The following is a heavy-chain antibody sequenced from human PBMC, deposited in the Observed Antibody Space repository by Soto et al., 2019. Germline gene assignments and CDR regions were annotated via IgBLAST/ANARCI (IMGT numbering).Heavy chain of an antibody. J-gene: IGHJ6*02. D-gene: IGHD6-19*01. CDR1: GYPFSYFW. CDR2: IYPGDSDT. V-gene: IGHV5-51*01. Sequence: PGESLKISCEGSGYPFSYFWIAWVRQMPGRGLEWMGIIYPGDSDTKYSPSLQGQVTISADTSISTAYLQWTSLKASDTAMYYCARSRRGAYSSGWYSLSGYYNYGIDVWGQGTKVTVSS. CDR3: ARSRRGAYSSGWYSLSGYYNYGIDV.